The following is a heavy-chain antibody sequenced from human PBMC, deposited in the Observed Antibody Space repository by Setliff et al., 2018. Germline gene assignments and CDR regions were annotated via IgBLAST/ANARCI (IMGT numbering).Heavy chain of an antibody. CDR1: GVSVSRHH. Sequence: PSETLSLTCIVSGVSVSRHHWTWIRQPPGKGLEWIGYIYTSGGTNYNPSLKSRVTISVDMSKNQFSLKLSSVIAADTAVYYCARGVSSVSWTPRYWGRGILVTVSS. J-gene: IGHJ4*02. V-gene: IGHV4-4*08. D-gene: IGHD6-19*01. CDR2: IYTSGGT. CDR3: ARGVSSVSWTPRY.